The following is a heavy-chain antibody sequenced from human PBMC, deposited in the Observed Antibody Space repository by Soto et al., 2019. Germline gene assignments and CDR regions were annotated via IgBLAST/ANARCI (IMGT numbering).Heavy chain of an antibody. CDR3: ARVGASWAMDV. V-gene: IGHV3-33*01. CDR2: IWYDGSNK. J-gene: IGHJ6*02. CDR1: GFTFSNYG. D-gene: IGHD1-26*01. Sequence: VQQVESGGGVVQPGRSLRLSCAVSGFTFSNYGMHWVRQAPGKGLGWVAVIWYDGSNKYYADSVKGRFTISRDNSKNTLYLQMNSLRADDTAVYYCARVGASWAMDVWGQGTTVTVSS.